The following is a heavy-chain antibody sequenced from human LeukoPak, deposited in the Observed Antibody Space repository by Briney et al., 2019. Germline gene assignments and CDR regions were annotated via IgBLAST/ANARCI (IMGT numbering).Heavy chain of an antibody. D-gene: IGHD3-10*01. CDR2: INYSGNT. CDR3: ARAKEYYYGSGSYTLDY. Sequence: SETLSLTCTVSGGSISSNYWSWIRQPPGKGLQWVGYINYSGNTNYNPSLTGRVTVSVDTSKSQFSPKLSSVTAADTAVYYCARAKEYYYGSGSYTLDYWGQGTLVTVSS. V-gene: IGHV4-59*08. J-gene: IGHJ4*02. CDR1: GGSISSNY.